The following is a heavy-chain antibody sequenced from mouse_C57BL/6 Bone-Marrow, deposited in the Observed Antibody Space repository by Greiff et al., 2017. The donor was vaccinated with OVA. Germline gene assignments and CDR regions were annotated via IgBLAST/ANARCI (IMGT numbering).Heavy chain of an antibody. Sequence: EVMLVESGGDLVKPGGSLKLSCAASGFTFSSYGMSWVRQTPDKRLEWVATISSGGSYTYYPDSVKGRFTISRDNAKNTLYLQMSSLKSEDTAMYYCARHTWDGYWGQGTTRTVSS. CDR2: ISSGGSYT. D-gene: IGHD4-1*01. V-gene: IGHV5-6*01. J-gene: IGHJ2*01. CDR1: GFTFSSYG. CDR3: ARHTWDGY.